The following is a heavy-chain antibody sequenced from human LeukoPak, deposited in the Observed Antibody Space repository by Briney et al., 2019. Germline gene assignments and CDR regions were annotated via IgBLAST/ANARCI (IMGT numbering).Heavy chain of an antibody. J-gene: IGHJ4*02. CDR1: GFTFSNYW. CDR2: IKQDGSEK. CDR3: ARVREYVGFDY. Sequence: PGGSLRLSCAASGFTFSNYWMSWVRQAPGKGLEWVANIKQDGSEKYYVDSVKGRFTISRDNAKNSLYLQMNSLGAEDTAVYYCARVREYVGFDYWGQGTLVTVSS. D-gene: IGHD3-16*01. V-gene: IGHV3-7*01.